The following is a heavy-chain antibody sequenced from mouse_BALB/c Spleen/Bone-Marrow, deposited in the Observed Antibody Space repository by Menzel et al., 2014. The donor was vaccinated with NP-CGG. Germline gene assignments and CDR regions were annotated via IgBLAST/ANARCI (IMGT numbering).Heavy chain of an antibody. CDR1: GFDFSRYW. J-gene: IGHJ2*01. CDR3: ARQGYYGKGDY. Sequence: EVQLVESGGGLVQPGGSLKLSCAASGFDFSRYWMSWVRQAPGKGLEWIGEINPDSSTINYTPSLKDKFIISRDNAKNTLYLQMGKVRSEDTALYYCARQGYYGKGDYWGQGTTLTVSS. V-gene: IGHV4-1*02. D-gene: IGHD2-1*01. CDR2: INPDSSTI.